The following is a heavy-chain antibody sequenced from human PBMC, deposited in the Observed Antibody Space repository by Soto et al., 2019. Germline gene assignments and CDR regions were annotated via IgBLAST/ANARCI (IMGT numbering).Heavy chain of an antibody. V-gene: IGHV4-59*01. CDR2: IYYSGST. Sequence: SETLSLTCTVSGGSISSYYWSWIRQPPGKGLEWIGYIYYSGSTNYNPSLKSRVTISVDTSKNQFSLKLSSVTAADTAVYYCAREDVEAAAGKSYYYYGMDVWGQGTTVTVSS. CDR1: GGSISSYY. CDR3: AREDVEAAAGKSYYYYGMDV. J-gene: IGHJ6*02. D-gene: IGHD6-13*01.